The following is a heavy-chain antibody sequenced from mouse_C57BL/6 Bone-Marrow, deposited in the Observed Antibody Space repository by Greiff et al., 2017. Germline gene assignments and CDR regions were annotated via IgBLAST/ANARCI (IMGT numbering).Heavy chain of an antibody. D-gene: IGHD1-1*01. Sequence: VQLQQPGAELVKPGASVTLSCKASGYTFTSYWMHWVKQRPGRGLEWIGRFDPNSGGTKYNEKFKSKATLTVDKPSSTAYMQLSSLTSEDSAVDYCARWGYYGSSSFAYWGQGTLVTVSA. CDR2: FDPNSGGT. CDR3: ARWGYYGSSSFAY. J-gene: IGHJ3*01. CDR1: GYTFTSYW. V-gene: IGHV1-72*01.